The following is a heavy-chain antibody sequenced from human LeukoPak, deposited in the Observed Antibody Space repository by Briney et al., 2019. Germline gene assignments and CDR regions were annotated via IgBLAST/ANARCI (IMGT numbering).Heavy chain of an antibody. V-gene: IGHV4-39*01. CDR1: GDSISSSSYY. CDR2: IYHSGST. J-gene: IGHJ5*02. Sequence: SETLSLTCTVSGDSISSSSYYWGWIRQPPGKGLEWIGSIYHSGSTYYNPSLKSRVTISVDTSKNQFSLKLNSVTAADTAVYYCARLRYSSSRAHIRWFDPWGQGTLVTVSS. D-gene: IGHD6-13*01. CDR3: ARLRYSSSRAHIRWFDP.